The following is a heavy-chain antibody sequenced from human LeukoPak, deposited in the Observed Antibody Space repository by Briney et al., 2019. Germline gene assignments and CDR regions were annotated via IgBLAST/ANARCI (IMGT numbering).Heavy chain of an antibody. D-gene: IGHD2-8*02. J-gene: IGHJ4*01. CDR1: GFTFSTYG. V-gene: IGHV3-23*01. CDR3: TKAPLISCTGAFCYPFDY. Sequence: GGSLRLSCAASGFTFSTYGMSWVRQAPGKGLEWVSSINNSGGNIYYADSVKGRFTISRDNSKNTLYLQMNSLRIEDTAVYYCTKAPLISCTGAFCYPFDYWGQGILVTVSS. CDR2: INNSGGNI.